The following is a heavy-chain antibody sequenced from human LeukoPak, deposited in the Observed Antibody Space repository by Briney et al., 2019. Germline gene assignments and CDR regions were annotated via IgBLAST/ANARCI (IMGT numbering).Heavy chain of an antibody. J-gene: IGHJ4*02. CDR2: IRYDGSNT. D-gene: IGHD3-16*02. V-gene: IGHV3-30*02. CDR1: GFIFSSYG. Sequence: GGSLRLSCAASGFIFSSYGMHWVRQAPGKGLEWVAFIRYDGSNTYYADSVKGRFTISRDNAKNSLYLQMNSLRAEDAAVYYCARDSYDYVWGSYRTPYFDYWGQGTLVTVSS. CDR3: ARDSYDYVWGSYRTPYFDY.